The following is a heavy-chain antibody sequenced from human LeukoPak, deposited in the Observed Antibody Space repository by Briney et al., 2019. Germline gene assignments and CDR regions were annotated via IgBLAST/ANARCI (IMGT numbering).Heavy chain of an antibody. CDR3: GRDALVGYFSYYYMDV. CDR2: ISNSGST. V-gene: IGHV4-59*11. CDR1: GGSISSHY. D-gene: IGHD2-15*01. Sequence: SETLSLTCTVSGGSISSHYWTWIRQSPVKGLEWIGDISNSGSTSYNPSLKSRVTISIDTSKNQFSLKLSSVTAADTAVYYCGRDALVGYFSYYYMDVWGKGTTVTASS. J-gene: IGHJ6*03.